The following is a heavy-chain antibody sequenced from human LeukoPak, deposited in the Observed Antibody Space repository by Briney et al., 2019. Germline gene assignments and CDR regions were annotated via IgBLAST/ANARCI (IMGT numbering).Heavy chain of an antibody. J-gene: IGHJ4*02. Sequence: SETLSLTCAVYGGSFSGYYWSWIRQPPGKGVEWIGEINHSGSTNYNPSLKSRVTISVDTSKNQFSLKLSSVTAADTAVYYCARLITVTTPNFDYWGQGTLVTVSS. D-gene: IGHD4-17*01. CDR1: GGSFSGYY. CDR2: INHSGST. V-gene: IGHV4-34*01. CDR3: ARLITVTTPNFDY.